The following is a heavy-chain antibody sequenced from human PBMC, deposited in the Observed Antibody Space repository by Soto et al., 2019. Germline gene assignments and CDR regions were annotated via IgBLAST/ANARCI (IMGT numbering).Heavy chain of an antibody. J-gene: IGHJ4*02. V-gene: IGHV4-34*01. CDR1: GGSFSSYY. CDR2: INHSGSA. CDR3: ARGLGIVVTMGTFDY. D-gene: IGHD5-12*01. Sequence: TLSLNCARYGGSFSSYYWSWIRQPPGKGLEWIGEINHSGSANSNPSLKSRVTISLDTSKNQFSLKLSSVTAADTAVYYCARGLGIVVTMGTFDYWGQGTLVTVPQ.